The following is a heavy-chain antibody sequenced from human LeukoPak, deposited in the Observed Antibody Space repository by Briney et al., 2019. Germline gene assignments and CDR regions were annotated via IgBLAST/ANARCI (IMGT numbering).Heavy chain of an antibody. CDR2: MNPNSGNT. CDR1: GYTFTSYD. Sequence: ASVKVSCKASGYTFTSYDINWVRQATGQGLEWMGWMNPNSGNTGYAQKFQGRVTITRNNSISTAYMELSRLRSEDTAVYYCARGSGWLGDAFDIWGQGTMVTVSS. D-gene: IGHD6-19*01. CDR3: ARGSGWLGDAFDI. J-gene: IGHJ3*02. V-gene: IGHV1-8*03.